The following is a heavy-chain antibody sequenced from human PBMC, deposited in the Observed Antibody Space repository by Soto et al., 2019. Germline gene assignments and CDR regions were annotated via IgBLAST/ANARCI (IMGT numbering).Heavy chain of an antibody. D-gene: IGHD2-8*01. CDR3: VSQRTSVLTQAYFDY. V-gene: IGHV4-39*01. J-gene: IGHJ4*02. CDR2: VYYRGRS. Sequence: TSETLSLTCTVSGGSVSNSNYYWGWIRQSPGKGLEWIGSVYYRGRSYSKSSVKSRVTISVDTSKNQFSLNLNSVTASDTAVYFCVSQRTSVLTQAYFDYWGPGALVTVSS. CDR1: GGSVSNSNYY.